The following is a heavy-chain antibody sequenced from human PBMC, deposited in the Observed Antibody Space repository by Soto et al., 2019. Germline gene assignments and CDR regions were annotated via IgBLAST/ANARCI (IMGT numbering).Heavy chain of an antibody. D-gene: IGHD2-2*02. CDR3: ARDEDIVVVPAGIRFDY. CDR2: IIPILGIA. CDR1: GGTFSIYT. Sequence: SLKIACKASGGTFSIYTISWVRQAPGEGLEWMGRIIPILGIANYAQKFQGRVTITADKSTSTAYMELSSLRSEDTAVYYCARDEDIVVVPAGIRFDYWGQGTLVTVSS. V-gene: IGHV1-69*04. J-gene: IGHJ4*02.